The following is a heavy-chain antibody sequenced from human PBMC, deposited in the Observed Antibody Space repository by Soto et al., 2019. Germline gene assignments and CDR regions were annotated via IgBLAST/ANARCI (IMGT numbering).Heavy chain of an antibody. Sequence: EVQLLESGGGLVQPGGSLRLSCAASGFTFSTSAMSWVRQVPGKGLEWVSLISGSGRSTDYADSVKGRFIISRDNSKNTVSLQMTSLRAGDSAVYYCARDPPSEKLQPDFGMDVWGQGTTVTVAS. V-gene: IGHV3-23*01. CDR1: GFTFSTSA. CDR3: ARDPPSEKLQPDFGMDV. D-gene: IGHD2-15*01. J-gene: IGHJ6*02. CDR2: ISGSGRST.